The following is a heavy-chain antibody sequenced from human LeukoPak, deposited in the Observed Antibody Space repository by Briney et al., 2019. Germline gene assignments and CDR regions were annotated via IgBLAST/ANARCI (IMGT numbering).Heavy chain of an antibody. CDR1: GGSFSGYY. V-gene: IGHV4-34*01. CDR3: ARPTNYYDNSGYQNVDAFDI. J-gene: IGHJ3*02. Sequence: SETLSLTCIVYGGSFSGYYWSWIRQPPGKGQPPGKGLEWIGEINHRGSTNYNPSLKSRVIISVDTSKNQFSLKLSSVTAADTAVYYCARPTNYYDNSGYQNVDAFDIWGQGTMVTVSS. D-gene: IGHD3-22*01. CDR2: INHRGST.